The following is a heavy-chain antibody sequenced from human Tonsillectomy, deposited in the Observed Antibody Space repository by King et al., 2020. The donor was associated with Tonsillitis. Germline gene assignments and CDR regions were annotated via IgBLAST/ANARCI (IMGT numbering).Heavy chain of an antibody. D-gene: IGHD3-22*01. Sequence: QLQESGPGLVKPSETLSLTCTVSVGSISSSSYYWGWIRQPPGKGLEWIGSIYYSGSTYYNPSLKSRVTISVDTSKNQFSLKLSSVTAADTAVYYCARDTYYYDSSGYSAFDYWGQGTLVTVSS. CDR3: ARDTYYYDSSGYSAFDY. CDR1: VGSISSSSYY. V-gene: IGHV4-39*02. CDR2: IYYSGST. J-gene: IGHJ4*02.